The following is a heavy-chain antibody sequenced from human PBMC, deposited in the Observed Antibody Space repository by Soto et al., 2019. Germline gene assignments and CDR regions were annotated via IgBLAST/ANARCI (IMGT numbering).Heavy chain of an antibody. J-gene: IGHJ6*02. CDR3: ASFGVDFWSGGLYHNGMDV. CDR1: GLNFSSYA. CDR2: IWRDGSST. V-gene: IGHV3-33*03. Sequence: GGSLRLSCTASGLNFSSYAMHWVRQAPGKGLDWVAVIWRDGSSTTYADSVKGRFTISRDNTKNTLYLQMNSLRAEDTAVYYCASFGVDFWSGGLYHNGMDVWGQGTTVTVSS. D-gene: IGHD3-3*01.